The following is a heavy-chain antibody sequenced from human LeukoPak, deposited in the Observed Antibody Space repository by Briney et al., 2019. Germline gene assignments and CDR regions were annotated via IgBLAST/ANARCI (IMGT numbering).Heavy chain of an antibody. V-gene: IGHV3-23*01. Sequence: EGSLRLSCAASGFTFSSYAMSWVRQAPGKGLEWVSAISGSGGSTYYADSVKGRFTISRDNSKNTLYLQMNSLRAEDTAVYYCAKDRVFVVVPAAIDEGWFDPWGQGTLVTVSS. CDR3: AKDRVFVVVPAAIDEGWFDP. D-gene: IGHD2-2*02. CDR2: ISGSGGST. CDR1: GFTFSSYA. J-gene: IGHJ5*02.